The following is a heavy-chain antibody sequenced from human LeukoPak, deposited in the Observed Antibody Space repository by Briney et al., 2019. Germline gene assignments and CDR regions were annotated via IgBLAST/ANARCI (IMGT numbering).Heavy chain of an antibody. CDR3: ARGGAYSSGWYFDY. V-gene: IGHV3-30-3*01. D-gene: IGHD6-19*01. J-gene: IGHJ4*02. CDR1: GFTFSSYA. Sequence: GRSLLLSCAASGFTFSSYAMHWVRPAPGEGLEWVAVISYDGSNKYYADSVKGRFTISRDNSKNTLYLQMNSLRAEDTAVYYCARGGAYSSGWYFDYWGQGTLVTVSS. CDR2: ISYDGSNK.